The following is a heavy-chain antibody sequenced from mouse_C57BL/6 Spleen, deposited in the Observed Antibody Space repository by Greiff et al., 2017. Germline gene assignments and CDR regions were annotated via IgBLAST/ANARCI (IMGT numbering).Heavy chain of an antibody. V-gene: IGHV1-64*01. D-gene: IGHD1-1*01. Sequence: QVQLQQPGAELVKPGASVKLSCKASGYTFTSYWMHWVKQRPGQGLEWIGMIHPNSGSTNYNEKFKSKATLTEDKSSSTAYMQLSSLTSDDSAVYYCTRVGTTVVRYFDYWGQGTTLTVAS. CDR1: GYTFTSYW. CDR2: IHPNSGST. CDR3: TRVGTTVVRYFDY. J-gene: IGHJ2*01.